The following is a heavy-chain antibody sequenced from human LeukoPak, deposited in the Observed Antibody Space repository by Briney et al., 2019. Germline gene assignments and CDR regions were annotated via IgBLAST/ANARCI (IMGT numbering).Heavy chain of an antibody. Sequence: GRSLRLSCAASGFTFSSYAMHWVRQAPGKGLEWVAVISYDGSNKYYADSVKGRFTISRDNSKNTLYLQMNSLRAEDSAVYYCARGRRGVSRNEAWYFDLWGRGTLVTVSS. CDR1: GFTFSSYA. CDR3: ARGRRGVSRNEAWYFDL. J-gene: IGHJ2*01. CDR2: ISYDGSNK. D-gene: IGHD2-8*02. V-gene: IGHV3-30-3*01.